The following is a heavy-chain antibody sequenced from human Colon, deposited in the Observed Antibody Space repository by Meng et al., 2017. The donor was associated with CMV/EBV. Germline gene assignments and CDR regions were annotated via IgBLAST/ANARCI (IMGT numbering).Heavy chain of an antibody. V-gene: IGHV1-3*01. J-gene: IGHJ4*02. Sequence: GYTFTSFPMHWVRQAPGQRLEWMGWIDVDNGHTKYSKKFQDRLTISRDTSASTVYMELDNLRSEDTAVYYCARDRPDDVCPWDCWLDYWGQGTLSPSPQ. CDR1: GYTFTSFP. CDR3: ARDRPDDVCPWDCWLDY. D-gene: IGHD3-16*01. CDR2: IDVDNGHT.